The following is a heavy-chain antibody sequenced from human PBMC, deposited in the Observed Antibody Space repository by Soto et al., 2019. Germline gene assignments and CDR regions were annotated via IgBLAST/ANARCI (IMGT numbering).Heavy chain of an antibody. J-gene: IGHJ4*02. CDR3: ARVGHVVVTVHQPHDY. D-gene: IGHD2-21*02. CDR1: GFTFSSYA. CDR2: ISYDGSNK. V-gene: IGHV3-30-3*01. Sequence: QVQLVESGGGVVQPGRSLRLSCAASGFTFSSYAMHWVRQAPGKGLEWVAVISYDGSNKYYADSVKGRFTISRDNPKNTLYLQMNSLRAADTAVYYCARVGHVVVTVHQPHDYWGQGTLVTVSS.